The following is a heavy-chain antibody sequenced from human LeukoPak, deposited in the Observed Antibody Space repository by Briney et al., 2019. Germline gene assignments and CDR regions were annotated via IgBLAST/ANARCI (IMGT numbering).Heavy chain of an antibody. CDR1: GYSISSGYY. CDR3: ARLPGWGTVDY. D-gene: IGHD7-27*01. V-gene: IGHV4-38-2*01. Sequence: PSETLSLTCAVSGYSISSGYYWGWIRQPPGKGLEWIGSIYHSGSTYYNPSLKSRVTISVDTSKNQFSLKLSSVTAADTAVYHCARLPGWGTVDYWGQGTLVTVSS. J-gene: IGHJ4*02. CDR2: IYHSGST.